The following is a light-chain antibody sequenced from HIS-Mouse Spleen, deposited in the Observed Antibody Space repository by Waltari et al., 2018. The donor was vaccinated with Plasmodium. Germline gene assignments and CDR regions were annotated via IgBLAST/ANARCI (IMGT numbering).Light chain of an antibody. Sequence: DIQMTQSPSTLSASVGDRVTIPCRASQSISSRLAWYQQKPGKAPKLLIYKAPSLESGVPSRFSGSGSGTEFTLTISSLQPDDFATYYCQQYNSYSWTFGQGTKVEIK. CDR3: QQYNSYSWT. J-gene: IGKJ1*01. CDR2: KAP. V-gene: IGKV1-5*03. CDR1: QSISSR.